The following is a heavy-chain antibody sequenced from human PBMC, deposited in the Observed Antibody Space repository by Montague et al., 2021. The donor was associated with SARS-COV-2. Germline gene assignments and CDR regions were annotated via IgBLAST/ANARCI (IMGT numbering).Heavy chain of an antibody. CDR1: GGSISSGGYY. V-gene: IGHV4-31*03. Sequence: TLSLTCTVSGGSISSGGYYWSWIRQHPGKGLEWTGYIYYSGSTYYNLSLKSRVTISVDTSKNQFSLKLSSVTAADTAVYYCARVEFDGGYDSVPLDVWGQGTTVTVSS. CDR3: ARVEFDGGYDSVPLDV. CDR2: IYYSGST. D-gene: IGHD5-12*01. J-gene: IGHJ6*02.